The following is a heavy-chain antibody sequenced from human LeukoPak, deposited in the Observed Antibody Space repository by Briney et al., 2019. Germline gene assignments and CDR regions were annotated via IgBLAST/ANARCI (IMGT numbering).Heavy chain of an antibody. CDR2: INHSGST. Sequence: SETLSLTCAVHGGSFSGYYWSWIRQPPGEGLEWIGEINHSGSTNYNPSLKSRVTISVDTSKNQFSLKLSSVTAADTAVYYCARGSATGSYYYYMDVWGKGTTVTVSS. V-gene: IGHV4-34*01. D-gene: IGHD3-10*01. J-gene: IGHJ6*03. CDR1: GGSFSGYY. CDR3: ARGSATGSYYYYMDV.